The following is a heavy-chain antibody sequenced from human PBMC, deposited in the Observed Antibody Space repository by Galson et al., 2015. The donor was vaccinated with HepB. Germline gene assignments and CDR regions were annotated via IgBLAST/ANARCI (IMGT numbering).Heavy chain of an antibody. CDR3: AKGDVAYSSSSGGFYY. Sequence: SLRLSCAASGFNFNRYGMHWVRQAPGKGLEWVAVISYDGKRRNYGDSARGRFIISRDNSRNTLSIEMNLLRVEDTAVYYCAKGDVAYSSSSGGFYYWGQGTLVAVS. J-gene: IGHJ4*02. D-gene: IGHD6-6*01. CDR1: GFNFNRYG. CDR2: ISYDGKRR. V-gene: IGHV3-30*18.